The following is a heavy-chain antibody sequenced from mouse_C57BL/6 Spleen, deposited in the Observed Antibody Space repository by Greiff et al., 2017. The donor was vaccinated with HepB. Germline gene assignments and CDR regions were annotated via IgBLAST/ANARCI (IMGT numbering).Heavy chain of an antibody. D-gene: IGHD3-1*01. J-gene: IGHJ3*01. CDR2: IDPETGGT. V-gene: IGHV1-15*01. CDR3: TRGAQEFAY. CDR1: GYTFTDYE. Sequence: QVHVKQSGAELVRPGASVTLSCKASGYTFTDYEMHWVKQTPVHGLEWIGAIDPETGGTAYNQKFKGKAILTADKSSSTAYMDLRSLTSEDSAVYYCTRGAQEFAYWGQGTLVTVSA.